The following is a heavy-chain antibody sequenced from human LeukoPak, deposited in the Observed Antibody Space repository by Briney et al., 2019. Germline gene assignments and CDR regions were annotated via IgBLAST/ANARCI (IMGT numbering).Heavy chain of an antibody. CDR3: ARGRGLGYIYGYYFDY. J-gene: IGHJ4*02. Sequence: SETLSLTCAVYGGSFSSYYWSWIRQPPGNGLEWIGYIYYSGSTNYNPSLKSRVTISVDTSKNQFSLKLSSVTAADTAVYYCARGRGLGYIYGYYFDYWGQGTLVTVSS. CDR2: IYYSGST. D-gene: IGHD5-18*01. V-gene: IGHV4-59*01. CDR1: GGSFSSYY.